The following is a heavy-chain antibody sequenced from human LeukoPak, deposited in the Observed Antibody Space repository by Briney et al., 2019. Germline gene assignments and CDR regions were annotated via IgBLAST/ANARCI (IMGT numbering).Heavy chain of an antibody. D-gene: IGHD6-19*01. CDR2: AYYSRNT. CDR3: ARAPGSDWQLRFDA. Sequence: SETLSLTCSFSGDFLTSSRYYWGWIRQPPGKGLEWIGTAYYSRNTYYNPSLRSRVTISVDTSQSQFSLKLTSVTDADTAVYSCARAPGSDWQLRFDAWGQGTPVTVSS. J-gene: IGHJ5*02. V-gene: IGHV4-39*01. CDR1: GDFLTSSRYY.